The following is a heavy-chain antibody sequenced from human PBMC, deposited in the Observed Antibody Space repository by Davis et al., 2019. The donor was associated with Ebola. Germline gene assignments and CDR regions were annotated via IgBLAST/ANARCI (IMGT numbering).Heavy chain of an antibody. V-gene: IGHV3-23*01. CDR1: GFIFSSYA. CDR2: VSGSDGFT. J-gene: IGHJ4*02. Sequence: GESLKISCEASGFIFSSYAMSWVRQAPGKGLEWVSVVSGSDGFTDYADSVKGRFTISRDNSKNTLYLQMNSLRAEDTAVYCCARGDDSSGYYFYYFDYWGQGTLVTVPS. D-gene: IGHD3-22*01. CDR3: ARGDDSSGYYFYYFDY.